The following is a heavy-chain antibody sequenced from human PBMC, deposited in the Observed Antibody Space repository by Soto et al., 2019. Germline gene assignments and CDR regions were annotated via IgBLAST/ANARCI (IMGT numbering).Heavy chain of an antibody. V-gene: IGHV4-31*11. J-gene: IGHJ5*02. Sequence: PSETLSLTCAVSGGSISSGGYYWSWIRQHPGKGLEWIGYIYYSGSTYYNPSLKSRVTISVDTSKNQFSLKLSSVTAADTAVYYCARDRRDGYRGPNWIDLWGQGTLVTVSS. D-gene: IGHD5-12*01. CDR3: ARDRRDGYRGPNWIDL. CDR1: GGSISSGGYY. CDR2: IYYSGST.